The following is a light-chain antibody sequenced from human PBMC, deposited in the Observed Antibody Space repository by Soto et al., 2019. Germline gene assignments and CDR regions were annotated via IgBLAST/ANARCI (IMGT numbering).Light chain of an antibody. V-gene: IGLV1-40*01. CDR3: QSYDSSLYGYA. Sequence: QSSLTEPPSLSGAPGQRVTISCAGSISSIGAGYDVHWYQQLPGAAPKLLIYANSNRPSGVPDRFSGSKSGTSASLAITGLQAEDEADYYCQSYDSSLYGYAYGYGTKVTV. J-gene: IGLJ1*01. CDR2: ANS. CDR1: ISSIGAGYD.